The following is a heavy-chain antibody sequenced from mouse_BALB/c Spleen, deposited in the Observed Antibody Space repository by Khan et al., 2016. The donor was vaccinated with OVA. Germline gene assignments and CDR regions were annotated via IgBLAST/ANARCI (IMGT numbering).Heavy chain of an antibody. V-gene: IGHV1S135*01. CDR1: GYSFTTYY. CDR2: IDPFNGGT. D-gene: IGHD1-1*01. J-gene: IGHJ3*01. Sequence: EVQLQESGPELMMPGASVKISCKASGYSFTTYYLHWMKQSHGKTLEWIGYIDPFNGGTKYNQKFKGRATWTIDRSSSTAYMHLSSLTSEDSAVYYCARHGSTSWFAYWGPGTLVTVSA. CDR3: ARHGSTSWFAY.